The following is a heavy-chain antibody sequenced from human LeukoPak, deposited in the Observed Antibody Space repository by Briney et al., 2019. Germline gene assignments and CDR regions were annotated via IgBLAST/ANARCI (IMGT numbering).Heavy chain of an antibody. CDR3: ARDPRGIVGANHNWFDP. V-gene: IGHV4-4*07. CDR2: IYASGST. J-gene: IGHJ5*02. Sequence: KASETLSLTCTVSGGSISSYYWSWIRQPAGKGLEWIGRIYASGSTNYNPSLKSRVTMSVDTSKSQFSLKLISVTAADTVVYYCARDPRGIVGANHNWFDPWGQGTLVTVSS. CDR1: GGSISSYY. D-gene: IGHD1-26*01.